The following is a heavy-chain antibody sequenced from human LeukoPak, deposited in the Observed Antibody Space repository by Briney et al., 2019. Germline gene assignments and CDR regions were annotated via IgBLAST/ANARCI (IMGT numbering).Heavy chain of an antibody. CDR2: IYSGGST. J-gene: IGHJ4*02. CDR3: ARDRYSGSYPQFDY. D-gene: IGHD1-26*01. CDR1: GFTVSSNY. Sequence: GGSLRLSCAASGFTVSSNYMSWVRQAPGKGLEWVSIIYSGGSTFYADSVKGRFTISRDNAKNSLYLQMNSLRAEDTAVCYCARDRYSGSYPQFDYWGQGTLVTVSS. V-gene: IGHV3-53*01.